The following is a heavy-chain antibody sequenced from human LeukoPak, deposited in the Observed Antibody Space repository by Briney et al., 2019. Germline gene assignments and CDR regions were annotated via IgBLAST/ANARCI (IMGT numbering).Heavy chain of an antibody. D-gene: IGHD6-13*01. V-gene: IGHV3-21*01. Sequence: PGGSLRLSCAASGFTFSSYSMNWVRQAPGKGLEWVSSISSSSSYIYYADSVKGRFTISRDNSKNTLYLQMNSLRAEDTAVYYCASTYSSSRKSFYWGQGTLVTVSS. J-gene: IGHJ4*02. CDR2: ISSSSSYI. CDR1: GFTFSSYS. CDR3: ASTYSSSRKSFY.